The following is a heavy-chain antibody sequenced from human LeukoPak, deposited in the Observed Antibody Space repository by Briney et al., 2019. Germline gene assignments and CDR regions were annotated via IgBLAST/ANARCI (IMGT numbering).Heavy chain of an antibody. J-gene: IGHJ6*02. Sequence: PGGSLRLSCAASGFTFSDYNMNWVRQAPGEGLEWVSYITNGGSTKHHADSVKGRFTISRDNAKKTLYLQMNSLRAEDTAVYYCARSIGLTGGGVDVWGQGTTVTVSS. CDR2: ITNGGSTK. D-gene: IGHD3-9*01. CDR3: ARSIGLTGGGVDV. CDR1: GFTFSDYN. V-gene: IGHV3-11*01.